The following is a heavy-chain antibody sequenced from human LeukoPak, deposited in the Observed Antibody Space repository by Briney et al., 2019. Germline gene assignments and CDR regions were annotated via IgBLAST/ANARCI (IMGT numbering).Heavy chain of an antibody. CDR1: GYTFTGYY. J-gene: IGHJ4*02. D-gene: IGHD3-22*01. V-gene: IGHV1-2*02. CDR2: INPDSGGT. Sequence: ASVKVSCKASGYTFTGYYMHWVRQAPGQGLERMGWINPDSGGTNYAQKFQGRVTMTRDTSISTAYMELSRLRSDDTAVYYCARDGYYYYDSSGYLLYWGQGTLVTVSS. CDR3: ARDGYYYYDSSGYLLY.